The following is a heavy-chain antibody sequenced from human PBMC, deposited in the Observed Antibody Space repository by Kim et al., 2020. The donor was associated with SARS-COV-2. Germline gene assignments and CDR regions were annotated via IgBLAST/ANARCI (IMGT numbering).Heavy chain of an antibody. CDR1: GGTFSSYA. J-gene: IGHJ3*02. V-gene: IGHV1-69*13. CDR2: IIPIFGTA. CDR3: AVIVGATTDVAFDI. D-gene: IGHD1-26*01. Sequence: SVKVSCKASGGTFSSYAISWVRQAPGQGLEWMGGIIPIFGTANYAQKFQGRVTITADESTSTAYMELSSLRSEDTAVYYCAVIVGATTDVAFDIWGQGTMVTVSS.